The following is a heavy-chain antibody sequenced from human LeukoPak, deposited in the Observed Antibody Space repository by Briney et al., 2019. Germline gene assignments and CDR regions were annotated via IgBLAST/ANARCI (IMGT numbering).Heavy chain of an antibody. CDR2: INPNSGGT. J-gene: IGHJ3*02. CDR1: GYTFTGYY. D-gene: IGHD2-8*01. Sequence: ASVTASCKASGYTFTGYYMHWVRQAPGQGLEWMGWINPNSGGTNYAQKFQGRVTTTRDTSITTAYMELSSLRSDDTAVYYCSKGVGAFYIWGQGPSLRVSS. V-gene: IGHV1-2*02. CDR3: SKGVGAFYI.